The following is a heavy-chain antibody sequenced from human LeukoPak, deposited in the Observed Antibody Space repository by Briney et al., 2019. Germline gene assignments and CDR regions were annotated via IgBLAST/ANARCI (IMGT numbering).Heavy chain of an antibody. CDR2: INSDGSST. V-gene: IGHV3-74*01. CDR3: ARDEYCSGGSCYRI. CDR1: GFTFSIYW. Sequence: GGSLRLSCAASGFTFSIYWMHWVRQAPGKGLVWVSRINSDGSSTSYADSVKGRFTISRDNAKNSLYLQMNSLRAKDTAVYYCARDEYCSGGSCYRIWGQGTLVTVSS. D-gene: IGHD2-15*01. J-gene: IGHJ4*02.